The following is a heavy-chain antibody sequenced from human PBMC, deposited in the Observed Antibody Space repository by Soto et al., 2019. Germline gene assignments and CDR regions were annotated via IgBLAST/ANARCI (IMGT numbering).Heavy chain of an antibody. D-gene: IGHD3-3*01. J-gene: IGHJ6*02. CDR1: GFTFDDYA. V-gene: IGHV3-9*01. Sequence: PGGSLRLSCAASGFTFDDYAMHWVRQAPGKGLEWVSGISWNSGSIGYADSVKGRFTISRDNAKNSLYLQMNSLRAEDTALYYCAKEQYDFWSGYSLSPYGMDVWGQGTTVTVSS. CDR3: AKEQYDFWSGYSLSPYGMDV. CDR2: ISWNSGSI.